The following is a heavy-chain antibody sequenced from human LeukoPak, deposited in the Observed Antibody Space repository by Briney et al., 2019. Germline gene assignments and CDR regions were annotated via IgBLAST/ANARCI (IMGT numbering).Heavy chain of an antibody. Sequence: PGRSLRLSCAASGFTFSSYGMHWVRQAPGKGLEWVAVIWYDGSNKYYADSVKGRFTISRDNSKNTLYLRMNSLRAEDTAVYYCARGCSSTSCYMVGPNFDYWGQGTLVTVSS. V-gene: IGHV3-33*01. CDR1: GFTFSSYG. J-gene: IGHJ4*02. CDR2: IWYDGSNK. D-gene: IGHD2-2*02. CDR3: ARGCSSTSCYMVGPNFDY.